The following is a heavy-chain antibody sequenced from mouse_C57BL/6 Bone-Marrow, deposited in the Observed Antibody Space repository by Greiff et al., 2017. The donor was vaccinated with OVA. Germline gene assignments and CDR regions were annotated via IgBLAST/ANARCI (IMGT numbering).Heavy chain of an antibody. V-gene: IGHV10-1*01. CDR3: VRHGTGDYAMDY. CDR2: IRSKSNNYAT. Sequence: EVKLMESGGGLVQPKGSLKLSCAASGFSFNTYAMNWVRQAPGKGLEWVARIRSKSNNYATYYADSVKDRFTISRDDSESMLYLQMNNLKTEDTAMYYCVRHGTGDYAMDYWGQGTSVTVSS. D-gene: IGHD4-1*01. CDR1: GFSFNTYA. J-gene: IGHJ4*01.